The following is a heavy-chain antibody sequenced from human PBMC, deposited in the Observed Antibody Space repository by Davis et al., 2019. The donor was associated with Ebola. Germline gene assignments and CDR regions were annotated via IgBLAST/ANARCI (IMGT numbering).Heavy chain of an antibody. CDR1: GGSISSYY. Sequence: MPSETLSLTCTVSGGSISSYYWSWIRQPPGKGLEWIGYIYYSGSTNYNPSLKSRVTISVDTSKNQFSLKLSSVTAADTAAYYCASLDYYGMDVWGQGTTVTVSS. J-gene: IGHJ6*02. V-gene: IGHV4-59*01. CDR3: ASLDYYGMDV. CDR2: IYYSGST.